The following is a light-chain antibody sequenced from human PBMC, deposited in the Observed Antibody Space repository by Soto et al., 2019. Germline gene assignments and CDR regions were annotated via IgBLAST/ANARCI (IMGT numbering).Light chain of an antibody. CDR1: QTISSW. Sequence: DIQMTQSPSTLSVSVGDRVTITFRASQTISSWLAWYQQKPGKAPKRLIYKASTLKSGVPSRFSGSGSGTEFTLTISSLEPDDFAAYYCQHYKSYSEAFGQGTKVDIK. CDR3: QHYKSYSEA. J-gene: IGKJ1*01. CDR2: KAS. V-gene: IGKV1-5*03.